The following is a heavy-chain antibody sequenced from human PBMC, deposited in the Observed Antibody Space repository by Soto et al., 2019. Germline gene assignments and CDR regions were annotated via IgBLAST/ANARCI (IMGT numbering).Heavy chain of an antibody. CDR3: ASSLLVGYGLEGESD. CDR1: GYTFTSYG. Sequence: QVQLVQSGAEVKKPGASVKVSCKASGYTFTSYGISWVRQAPGQGLEWMGWISAYNGNTNYAQKLQGRVTMTTDTPTSTADMELRSLTSDDTAVYYCASSLLVGYGLEGESDWGQGTLFTVSS. J-gene: IGHJ4*02. D-gene: IGHD5-18*01. V-gene: IGHV1-18*01. CDR2: ISAYNGNT.